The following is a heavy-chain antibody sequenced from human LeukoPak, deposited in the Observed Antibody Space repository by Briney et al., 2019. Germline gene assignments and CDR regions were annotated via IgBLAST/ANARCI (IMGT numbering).Heavy chain of an antibody. CDR3: AKAAGISNFDY. Sequence: GGSLRRSCAASEFTFSSYAMSWVRQAPGKGLEWVSAISGSGGNTYYADSVKGRFTISRDSSKNTLYLQMNSLRAEDTALYYCAKAAGISNFDYWGQGTLVTVSS. CDR1: EFTFSSYA. CDR2: ISGSGGNT. D-gene: IGHD3-10*01. V-gene: IGHV3-23*01. J-gene: IGHJ4*02.